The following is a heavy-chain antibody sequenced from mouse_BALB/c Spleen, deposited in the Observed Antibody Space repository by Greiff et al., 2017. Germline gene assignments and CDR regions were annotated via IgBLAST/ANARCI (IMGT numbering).Heavy chain of an antibody. D-gene: IGHD1-1*01. J-gene: IGHJ4*01. CDR1: GFSLTSYG. CDR2: IWAGGST. CDR3: ARDRGSYGTRAMDY. V-gene: IGHV2-9*02. Sequence: VHLVESGPGLVAPSQSLSITCTVSGFSLTSYGVHWVRQPPGKGLEWLGVIWAGGSTNYNSALMSRLSISKDNSKSQVFLKMNSLQTDDTAMYYCARDRGSYGTRAMDYWGQGTSVTVSS.